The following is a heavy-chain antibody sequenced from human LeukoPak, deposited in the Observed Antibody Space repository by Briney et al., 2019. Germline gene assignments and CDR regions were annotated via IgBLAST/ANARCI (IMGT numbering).Heavy chain of an antibody. V-gene: IGHV4-38-2*02. Sequence: SETLSFTCAVSGYSITSGYYWGWIRQPPGKGLEWIGSIYQSGSTYYNPSLKSRVTISVDTSKNQFSLKLNSVTAADTAVYYCARDARQADYWGQGTLVTVSS. CDR3: ARDARQADY. J-gene: IGHJ4*02. CDR2: IYQSGST. CDR1: GYSITSGYY.